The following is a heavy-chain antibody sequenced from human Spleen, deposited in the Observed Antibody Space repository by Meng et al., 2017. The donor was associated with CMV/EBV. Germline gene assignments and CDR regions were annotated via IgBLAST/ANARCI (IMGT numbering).Heavy chain of an antibody. D-gene: IGHD3-3*01. CDR3: ARGSRDYDFWSGYPRGWFDP. V-gene: IGHV4-34*01. CDR2: INHSGST. J-gene: IGHJ5*02. Sequence: SFSGYYWSWIRQPPGKGLEWIGEINHSGSTNYNPSLKSRVTISVDTSKNQFSLKLSFVTAADTAVYYCARGSRDYDFWSGYPRGWFDPWGQGTLVTVSS. CDR1: SFSGYY.